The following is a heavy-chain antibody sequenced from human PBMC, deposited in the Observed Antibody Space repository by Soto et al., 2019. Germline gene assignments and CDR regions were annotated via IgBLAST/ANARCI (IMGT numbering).Heavy chain of an antibody. CDR1: GGSISSGGYY. D-gene: IGHD2-15*01. CDR3: ARGRAGFFCSGRRDSWFDP. V-gene: IGHV4-31*03. CDR2: IYYSGST. J-gene: IGHJ5*02. Sequence: QVQLQESGPGLVKPSQTLSLTCTVSGGSISSGGYYWSWIRQHPGKGLEWIAYIYYSGSTYYNPSLKSRVTISLDTSKNQFSLKLSSVTAADTAVYYCARGRAGFFCSGRRDSWFDPWGQGTLVTVSS.